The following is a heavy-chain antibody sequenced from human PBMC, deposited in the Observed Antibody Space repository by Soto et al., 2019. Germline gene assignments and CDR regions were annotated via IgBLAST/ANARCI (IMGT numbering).Heavy chain of an antibody. CDR3: ARGRDDCGGGTCYYYYGMDD. CDR1: GFTFSSYA. D-gene: IGHD2-15*01. Sequence: GSLRLSCAASGFTFSSYAMSWVRQAPGKGLEWMGEINHSGSTNYNPSLKSRVTISVDTSKKQFSLMLTSVTAADTAVYYCARGRDDCGGGTCYYYYGMDDWGQGTTVTFSS. J-gene: IGHJ6*02. V-gene: IGHV4-34*01. CDR2: INHSGST.